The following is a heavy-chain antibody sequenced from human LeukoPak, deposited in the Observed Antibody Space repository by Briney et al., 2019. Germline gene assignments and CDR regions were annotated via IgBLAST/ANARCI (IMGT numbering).Heavy chain of an antibody. J-gene: IGHJ2*01. CDR2: ISDSGGST. CDR1: GFTFSIYA. CDR3: AKVGGSRFLEYISLGDWYFDL. V-gene: IGHV3-23*01. Sequence: GGSLRLSCAASGFTFSIYAMSGVRQAPGKGLEWVSGISDSGGSTYYAVSGKGRFTISRDNSKNTLYLQMNSLRAEDTAIYYCAKVGGSRFLEYISLGDWYFDLWGRGTLATVPS. D-gene: IGHD3-3*01.